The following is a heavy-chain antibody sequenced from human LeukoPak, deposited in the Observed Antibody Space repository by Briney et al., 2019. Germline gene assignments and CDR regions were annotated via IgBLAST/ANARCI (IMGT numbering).Heavy chain of an antibody. CDR1: GYTFTVYY. J-gene: IGHJ4*02. D-gene: IGHD3-10*01. CDR3: AREVVTMVRGVSGPFDY. CDR2: INPNSGGT. Sequence: RASVKVSCTASGYTFTVYYMHWVRQAPGQGLEWMRWINPNSGGTNYAQKFQGRVTMTRDTSISTAYMELSRLRSDDTAVYYCAREVVTMVRGVSGPFDYWGQGTLVTVSS. V-gene: IGHV1-2*02.